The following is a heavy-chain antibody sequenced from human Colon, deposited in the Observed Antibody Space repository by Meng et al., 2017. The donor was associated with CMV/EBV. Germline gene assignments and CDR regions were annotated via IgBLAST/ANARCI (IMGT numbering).Heavy chain of an antibody. CDR1: GASITSYY. CDR2: VYISGNT. Sequence: VRAREPAHGLVKPSETLSPTCTVSGASITSYYWSWSRQPAGKGLEWIGRVYISGNTNYNPSLKSRVTMSIDTSKNQLSLNIRSVTAADTAVYYCARDSNLSGLAYWGQGTLVTVSS. J-gene: IGHJ4*02. CDR3: ARDSNLSGLAY. D-gene: IGHD3-10*01. V-gene: IGHV4-4*07.